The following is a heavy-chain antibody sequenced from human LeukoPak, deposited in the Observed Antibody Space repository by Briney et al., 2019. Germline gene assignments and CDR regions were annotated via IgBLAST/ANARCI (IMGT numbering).Heavy chain of an antibody. V-gene: IGHV4-61*02. Sequence: SQTLSLTCTVSGGSISRGSYYWSWIRQPAGKGLEWIGRIYPSGSTNYNPSLKSRVTISVDTSKNQFSLKLSSVTAADPAVYYCERGYPSLIGNNWFDPWGEGTLVTVSS. CDR2: IYPSGST. J-gene: IGHJ5*02. CDR1: GGSISRGSYY. D-gene: IGHD3-22*01. CDR3: ERGYPSLIGNNWFDP.